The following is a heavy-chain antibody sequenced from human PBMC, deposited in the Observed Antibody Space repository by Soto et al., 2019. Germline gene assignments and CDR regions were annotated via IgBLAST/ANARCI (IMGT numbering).Heavy chain of an antibody. Sequence: GGSLRLSCAASGFTFSSYGMHWVRQAPGKGLEWVAVISYDGSNKYYADSVKGRFTISRDNSKNTLYLQMNSLRAEDTAVYYCAKGGGGGYYYGSGILSSYDYYYGMDVWGQGTTVTVSS. D-gene: IGHD3-10*01. CDR2: ISYDGSNK. CDR3: AKGGGGGYYYGSGILSSYDYYYGMDV. J-gene: IGHJ6*02. CDR1: GFTFSSYG. V-gene: IGHV3-30*18.